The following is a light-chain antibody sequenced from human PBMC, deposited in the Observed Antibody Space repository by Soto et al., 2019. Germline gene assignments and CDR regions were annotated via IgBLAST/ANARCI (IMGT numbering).Light chain of an antibody. CDR2: EVS. CDR1: SSDIRGYNY. J-gene: IGLJ1*01. CDR3: SSYTSITSLYV. V-gene: IGLV2-14*01. Sequence: QSALTQPASVSGSPGQSITISCTGTSSDIRGYNYVSWYQQYPGKAPKLMIYEVSNRPSGVSNRFSASKSGNTASLTISGLQAADEADYYCSSYTSITSLYVFGTGTKVTVL.